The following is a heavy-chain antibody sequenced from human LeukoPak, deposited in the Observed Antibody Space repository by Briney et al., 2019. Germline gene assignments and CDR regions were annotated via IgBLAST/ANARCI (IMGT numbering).Heavy chain of an antibody. Sequence: GGSLRLSCAAPGFTFRNYVIHWVRQAPGKGLEWVAVTSSDLNVKLYADSVKGRFTISRDNSKNTLYLQMNSLRAEDTAVYYCAKDLEELLWFGPDYWGQGTLVTVSS. CDR1: GFTFRNYV. D-gene: IGHD3-10*01. CDR2: TSSDLNVK. J-gene: IGHJ4*02. CDR3: AKDLEELLWFGPDY. V-gene: IGHV3-30*18.